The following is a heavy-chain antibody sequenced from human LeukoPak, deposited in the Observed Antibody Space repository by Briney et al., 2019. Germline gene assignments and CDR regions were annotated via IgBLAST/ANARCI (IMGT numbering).Heavy chain of an antibody. CDR2: IYYSGSA. CDR1: GGSISSSSYY. Sequence: PSETLSLTCTVSGGSISSSSYYWGWIRQPPGKGLEWIGSIYYSGSAYYNPSLKSRVSISVDTSKNQFSLKLRSVTAADTAVYYCASPMAWAHNRRDSDYWGLGTLVTVSS. J-gene: IGHJ4*02. CDR3: ASPMAWAHNRRDSDY. V-gene: IGHV4-39*07. D-gene: IGHD5-24*01.